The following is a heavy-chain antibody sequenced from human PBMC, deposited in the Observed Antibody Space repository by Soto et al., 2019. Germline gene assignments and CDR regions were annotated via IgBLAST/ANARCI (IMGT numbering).Heavy chain of an antibody. J-gene: IGHJ4*02. CDR1: GDSIGSSNYF. CDR3: ASRVEGLYSGNDRYYLDY. V-gene: IGHV4-39*01. D-gene: IGHD5-12*01. Sequence: LSLTCTVSGDSIGSSNYFWGWIRQPPGKGLEWIGTIFYSGSTYYNPSLKSRVTISVDTSKNQFSLTLTSVTAADTAVYYCASRVEGLYSGNDRYYLDYWGQGTLVTV. CDR2: IFYSGST.